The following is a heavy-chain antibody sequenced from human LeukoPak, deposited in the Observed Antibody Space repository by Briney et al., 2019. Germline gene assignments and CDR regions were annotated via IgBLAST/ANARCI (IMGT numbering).Heavy chain of an antibody. CDR3: ARGDGWLRY. D-gene: IGHD5-12*01. J-gene: IGHJ4*02. Sequence: GGSLRLSWAAAGFTFSSSWMSWVRQAPGKWLEWVANIKQDGSENYYVDSVKGRLTISRDNAKNSLYLQMNSLRAEDTAVYYCARGDGWLRYWGQGTLVTVSS. CDR1: GFTFSSSW. CDR2: IKQDGSEN. V-gene: IGHV3-7*05.